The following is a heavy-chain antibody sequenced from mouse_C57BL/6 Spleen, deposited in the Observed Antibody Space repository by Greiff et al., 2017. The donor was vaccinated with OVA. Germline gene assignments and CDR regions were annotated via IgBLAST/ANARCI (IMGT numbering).Heavy chain of an antibody. V-gene: IGHV1-55*01. CDR3: ARKDFYGSSPYAMDY. CDR1: GYTFTSYW. D-gene: IGHD1-1*01. CDR2: IYPGSGST. Sequence: QVQLQQPGAELVKPGASVKMSCKASGYTFTSYWITWVKQRPGQGLEWIGDIYPGSGSTNYNEKFKSKATLTVYTSSSTAYMQLSSLTSEDSAVYYCARKDFYGSSPYAMDYWGQGTSVTVSS. J-gene: IGHJ4*01.